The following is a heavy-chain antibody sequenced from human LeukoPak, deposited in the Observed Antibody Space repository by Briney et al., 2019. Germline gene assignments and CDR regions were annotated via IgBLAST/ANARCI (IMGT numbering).Heavy chain of an antibody. V-gene: IGHV3-73*01. J-gene: IGHJ6*02. D-gene: IGHD4-17*01. CDR1: GFTFSGSA. CDR2: IRSKANTYAT. CDR3: ARNAYGAQTPSDV. Sequence: GGSLRLSCAASGFTFSGSAMHWVRQASGKGLEWLGRIRSKANTYATAYAASVKGRFTISRDDSNNTAYLQMNSLKTEDTAVYYSARNAYGAQTPSDVWGQGTTVTV.